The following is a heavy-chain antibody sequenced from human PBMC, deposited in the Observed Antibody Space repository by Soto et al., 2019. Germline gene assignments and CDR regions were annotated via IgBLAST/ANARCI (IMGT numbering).Heavy chain of an antibody. Sequence: PGGSLRLSCAASGFTFSSYAMHWVRQAPGKGLEWVAVISYDGSNKYYADSVKGRFTISRDNSKNTLYPQMNSLRAEDTAVYYCARAKPKVTIFGVVPCYYYYGMDVWGQGTTVTVSS. CDR1: GFTFSSYA. CDR2: ISYDGSNK. D-gene: IGHD3-3*01. V-gene: IGHV3-30-3*01. J-gene: IGHJ6*02. CDR3: ARAKPKVTIFGVVPCYYYYGMDV.